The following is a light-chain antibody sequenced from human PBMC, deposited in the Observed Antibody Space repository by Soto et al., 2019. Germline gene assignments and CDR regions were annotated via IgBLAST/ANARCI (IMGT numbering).Light chain of an antibody. J-gene: IGKJ1*01. CDR2: DAS. Sequence: EIVLTQSPATLSLSPGERATLSFSASQSVSTSLACYQQRPGQAPRLLIYDASTRAPGIPARFSGSGSGTDFTLTISSLEPEDFAVYYCQQRSNWPPTFGQGTRWIS. CDR3: QQRSNWPPT. CDR1: QSVSTS. V-gene: IGKV3-11*01.